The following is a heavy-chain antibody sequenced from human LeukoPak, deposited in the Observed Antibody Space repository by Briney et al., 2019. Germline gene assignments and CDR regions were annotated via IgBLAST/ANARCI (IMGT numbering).Heavy chain of an antibody. V-gene: IGHV4-39*07. J-gene: IGHJ5*02. Sequence: SEILSLTCTVSGGSISATTYYWGWIRQPPGTGLEWIANIYYNGNTAYNPSLKSRATISIDTSKNQFSLRLNSVTAADTAVYYCARVGWGNAAAHPNWLDPWGQGILVTVSS. CDR2: IYYNGNT. D-gene: IGHD6-6*01. CDR3: ARVGWGNAAAHPNWLDP. CDR1: GGSISATTYY.